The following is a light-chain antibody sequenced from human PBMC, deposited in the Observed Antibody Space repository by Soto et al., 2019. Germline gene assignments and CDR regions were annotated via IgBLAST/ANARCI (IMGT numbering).Light chain of an antibody. CDR3: QQYGSSPYT. J-gene: IGKJ2*01. CDR1: QSVRNSY. V-gene: IGKV3-20*01. CDR2: GAS. Sequence: EIVLTQSPGTLSLSPGERATLSCRASQSVRNSYLAWYQQKPGQAPRLLIYGASGRATGNPDRFSGSGSGTDFTLTISRLEPEDFPVYYCQQYGSSPYTFGQGTKLEI.